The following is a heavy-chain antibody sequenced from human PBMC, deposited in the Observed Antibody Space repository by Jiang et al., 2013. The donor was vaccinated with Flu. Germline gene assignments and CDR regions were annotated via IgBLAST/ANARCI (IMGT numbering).Heavy chain of an antibody. CDR3: TKGALRYSNFDY. Sequence: VQLVESGGGVVQPGRSLRLSCAASGFTFSSYGMHWVRQAPGKGLEWVAVISYDGSNKYYADSVKGRFTTSRDNSKNTLYLQMNSLRAEDTAVYYCTKGALRYSNFDYWGQGTLVTVSS. D-gene: IGHD4-17*01. CDR1: GFTFSSYG. V-gene: IGHV3-30*18. CDR2: ISYDGSNK. J-gene: IGHJ4*02.